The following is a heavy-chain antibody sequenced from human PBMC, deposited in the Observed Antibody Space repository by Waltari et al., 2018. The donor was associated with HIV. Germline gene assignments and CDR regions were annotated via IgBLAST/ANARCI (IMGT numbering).Heavy chain of an antibody. CDR2: INPNSGGT. D-gene: IGHD5-18*01. Sequence: QVQLVQSGAEVKKPGASVKVSCKASGYTFTGYYMHWVRQAPGQGLEWMGRINPNSGGTNYAQKFQGRVTMTRDTSISTAYMELSRLRSDDTAVYYCARLTPPAMVTLYGMDVWGQGTTVTVSS. J-gene: IGHJ6*02. CDR3: ARLTPPAMVTLYGMDV. CDR1: GYTFTGYY. V-gene: IGHV1-2*06.